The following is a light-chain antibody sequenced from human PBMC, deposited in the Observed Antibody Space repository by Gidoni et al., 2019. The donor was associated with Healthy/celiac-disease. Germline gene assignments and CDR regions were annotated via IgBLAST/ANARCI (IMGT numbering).Light chain of an antibody. Sequence: DIQMTQSPSSLSASVGDRVTITCRASQSISSYVNWYQQKPGKAPKLLIYAASSLQSGVPSRFSGSGYGTDFTLTISSLQPEDFATYYCQQSYSTLYTFGQGTKLEIK. CDR1: QSISSY. J-gene: IGKJ2*01. V-gene: IGKV1-39*01. CDR3: QQSYSTLYT. CDR2: AAS.